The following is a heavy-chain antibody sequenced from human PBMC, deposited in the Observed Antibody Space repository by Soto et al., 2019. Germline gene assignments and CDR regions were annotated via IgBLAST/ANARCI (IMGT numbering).Heavy chain of an antibody. V-gene: IGHV4-39*01. Sequence: QLQLQESGPGLVKPSETLSLTCTVSGGSISSSLNYWGWIRQPPGKGLEWIGSIYNTGSTYDNPSLKSRVTMSVDTSKNQFSLKLSSVTAADTAIYYCARHMRGAVTMNWFDPWGQGTLVTVSS. CDR2: IYNTGST. CDR1: GGSISSSLNY. J-gene: IGHJ5*02. D-gene: IGHD4-17*01. CDR3: ARHMRGAVTMNWFDP.